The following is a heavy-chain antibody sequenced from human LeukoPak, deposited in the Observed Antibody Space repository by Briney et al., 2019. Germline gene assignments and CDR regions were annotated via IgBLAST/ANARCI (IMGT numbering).Heavy chain of an antibody. V-gene: IGHV3-48*02. CDR3: ARGVWPQADV. J-gene: IGHJ6*02. CDR2: ISSSSSTI. Sequence: GGSLRLSCAASGFTFSSYSMNWVRQAPGKGLEWVSYISSSSSTIYYADSVKGRFTISRDNAKNSLYLQMYSLRDEDTAVYYCARGVWPQADVWGQGATVTVSS. D-gene: IGHD3-16*01. CDR1: GFTFSSYS.